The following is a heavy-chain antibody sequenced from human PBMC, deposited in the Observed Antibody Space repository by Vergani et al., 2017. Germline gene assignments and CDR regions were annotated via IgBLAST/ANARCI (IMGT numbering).Heavy chain of an antibody. CDR3: ARDRLHYDFWSAHPYYYMDV. CDR1: GGSISSYY. CDR2: IYYSGST. D-gene: IGHD3-3*01. V-gene: IGHV4-59*01. J-gene: IGHJ6*03. Sequence: QVQLQESGPGLVKPSETLSLTCTVSGGSISSYYWSWIRQPPGKGLEWIGYIYYSGSTNYNPSLKSRVTMSVDTSKNQFSLKLSSVTAADTAVYYCARDRLHYDFWSAHPYYYMDVWGKGP.